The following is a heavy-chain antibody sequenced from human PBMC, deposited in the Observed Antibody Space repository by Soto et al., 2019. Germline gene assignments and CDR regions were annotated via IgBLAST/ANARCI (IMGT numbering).Heavy chain of an antibody. V-gene: IGHV3-23*01. CDR2: ISGSGGST. D-gene: IGHD3-10*01. Sequence: LRLSCTASGFNLVDYATTWVRQAPGKGLEWVSTISGSGGSTFYADSVKGRFTISTDTSTNTLYLQMNSLRDEDTAVYYCAKEMNSRWFPLDSWGQGTLVTVSS. J-gene: IGHJ4*02. CDR3: AKEMNSRWFPLDS. CDR1: GFNLVDYA.